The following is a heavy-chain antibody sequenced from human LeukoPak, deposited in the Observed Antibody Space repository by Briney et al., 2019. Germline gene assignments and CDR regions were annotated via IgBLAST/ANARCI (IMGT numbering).Heavy chain of an antibody. CDR1: GLTFSSNV. CDR2: ISGSGGST. Sequence: PGGSLRLSCAVSGLTFSSNVMTWVRQAPAGKGLEWVSAISGSGGSTYYADSVKGRFTISRDNSKNTLYLQMNSLRAEDTAVYYCAKLLSSSSWRNNWFDPWGQGTLVTVSS. J-gene: IGHJ5*02. D-gene: IGHD6-13*01. V-gene: IGHV3-23*01. CDR3: AKLLSSSSWRNNWFDP.